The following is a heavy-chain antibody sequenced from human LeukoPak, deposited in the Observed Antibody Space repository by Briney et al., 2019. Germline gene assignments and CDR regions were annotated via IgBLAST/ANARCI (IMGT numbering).Heavy chain of an antibody. Sequence: SETLSLTCAVYGGSFSGYYWSWIRQPPGKGLEWIGEINHSGSTNYNPSLKSRVTISVDTSKTQFSLKLSSVTAADTAVYYCARHPGYGSGSYYYYYYGMDVWGKGTTVTVSS. J-gene: IGHJ6*04. V-gene: IGHV4-34*01. CDR3: ARHPGYGSGSYYYYYYGMDV. CDR2: INHSGST. CDR1: GGSFSGYY. D-gene: IGHD3-10*01.